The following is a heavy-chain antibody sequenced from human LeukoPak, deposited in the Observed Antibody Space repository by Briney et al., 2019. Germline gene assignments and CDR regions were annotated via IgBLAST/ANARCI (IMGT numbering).Heavy chain of an antibody. J-gene: IGHJ4*02. Sequence: SETLSLTCAVYGGSFSGYYWSWIRQPPGKGLEWIGEINHSGSTNYNPSLKSRVTISVDTSKNQSSLKLSSVTAADTAVYYCARGVYYFDYWGQGTLVTVSS. D-gene: IGHD2-8*01. CDR3: ARGVYYFDY. CDR2: INHSGST. V-gene: IGHV4-34*01. CDR1: GGSFSGYY.